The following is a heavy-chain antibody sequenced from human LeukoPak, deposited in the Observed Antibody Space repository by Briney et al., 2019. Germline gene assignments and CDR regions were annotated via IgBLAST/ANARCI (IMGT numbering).Heavy chain of an antibody. CDR2: VYSSGSA. J-gene: IGHJ5*02. V-gene: IGHV4-4*02. CDR1: GGSIRGSYW. Sequence: PSGTLSLTCAVSGGSIRGSYWWSWVRQPPGKGLEWIGEVYSSGSANYNPSLESRITISVDESKNQFSLKLRSVTAADTAVYYCARRLYYDIVSAFDPWGQGTLVTVSS. CDR3: ARRLYYDIVSAFDP. D-gene: IGHD3-9*01.